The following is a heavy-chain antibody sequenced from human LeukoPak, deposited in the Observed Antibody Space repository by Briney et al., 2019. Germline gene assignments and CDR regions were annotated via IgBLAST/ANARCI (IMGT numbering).Heavy chain of an antibody. CDR3: ARCYHGYSSSWYEDSELFWNPGSEYFQH. Sequence: GASVKVSCKASGYTFTGYYMHWVRQAPGQGLEWMGWINPNSGGTNYAQKFQGRVTMTRDTSISTAYMELSRLRSDDTAVYYCARCYHGYSSSWYEDSELFWNPGSEYFQHWGQGTLVTVSS. J-gene: IGHJ1*01. D-gene: IGHD6-13*01. CDR2: INPNSGGT. V-gene: IGHV1-2*02. CDR1: GYTFTGYY.